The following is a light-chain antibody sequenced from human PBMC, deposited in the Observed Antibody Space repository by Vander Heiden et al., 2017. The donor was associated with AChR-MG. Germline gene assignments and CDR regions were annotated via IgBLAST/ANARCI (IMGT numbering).Light chain of an antibody. V-gene: IGKV3-15*01. Sequence: EIVMTQSPAILSVFPGERATLSCRASQSVSSNLAWYQQKAGQAPRLLMYAASIRPTGIPARFSGSGSGTEFTLTISSLHSEDFAVYYCRQYNYWPQTFGQVTKVEIK. CDR3: RQYNYWPQT. CDR2: AAS. CDR1: QSVSSN. J-gene: IGKJ1*01.